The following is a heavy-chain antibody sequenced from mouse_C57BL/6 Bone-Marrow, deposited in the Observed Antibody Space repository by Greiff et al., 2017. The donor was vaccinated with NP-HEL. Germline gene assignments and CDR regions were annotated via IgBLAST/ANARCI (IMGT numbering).Heavy chain of an antibody. J-gene: IGHJ4*01. D-gene: IGHD1-1*01. CDR3: ARPGYYGSSYYAMDY. Sequence: EVQLVESGGGLVKPGGSLKLPCAASGFTFSDYGMHWVRQAPEKGLEWVAYISSGSSTIYYADTVKGRFTISRDNAKNTLFLQMTSLRSEDTAMYYCARPGYYGSSYYAMDYWGQGTSVTVSS. V-gene: IGHV5-17*01. CDR1: GFTFSDYG. CDR2: ISSGSSTI.